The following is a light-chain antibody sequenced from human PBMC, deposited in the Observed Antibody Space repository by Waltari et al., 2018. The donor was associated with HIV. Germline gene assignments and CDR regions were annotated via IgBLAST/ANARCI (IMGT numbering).Light chain of an antibody. Sequence: EIVLTQSPATLSVSPGARATLSCRASQSVNSNLAWYQQKRGQAPGLLIYGASTRATGVAASVSGSGSGTEFTLTISSLQSEDFAVYYCQQYNKWPYTFGQGTKLEVK. J-gene: IGKJ2*01. CDR3: QQYNKWPYT. CDR2: GAS. CDR1: QSVNSN. V-gene: IGKV3-15*01.